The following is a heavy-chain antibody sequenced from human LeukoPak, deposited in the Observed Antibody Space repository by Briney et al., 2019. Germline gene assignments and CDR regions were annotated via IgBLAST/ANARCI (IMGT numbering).Heavy chain of an antibody. Sequence: ASVKVSCKASGYTFTSYYMHWLRQAPGQGLEWMGIINPSGGSTSYAQKLQGRVTMTRDTSTSTVYMELSSLRSEDTAVYYCASVDATMGVDYWGQGTLVTVSS. V-gene: IGHV1-46*01. CDR3: ASVDATMGVDY. CDR2: INPSGGST. CDR1: GYTFTSYY. J-gene: IGHJ4*02. D-gene: IGHD4/OR15-4a*01.